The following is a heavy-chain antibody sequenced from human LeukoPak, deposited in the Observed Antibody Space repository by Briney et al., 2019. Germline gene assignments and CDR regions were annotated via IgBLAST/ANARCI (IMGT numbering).Heavy chain of an antibody. CDR1: GGSFSGYY. J-gene: IGHJ6*03. D-gene: IGHD2-15*01. CDR3: ARENCSGGSCYSIYYYYYMDV. CDR2: IYYSGST. V-gene: IGHV4-34*01. Sequence: SETLSLTCAVYGGSFSGYYWGWIRQPPGKGLEWIGSIYYSGSTYYNPSLKSRVTISVDTSKNQFSLKLSSVTAADTAVYYCARENCSGGSCYSIYYYYYMDVWGKGTTVTVSS.